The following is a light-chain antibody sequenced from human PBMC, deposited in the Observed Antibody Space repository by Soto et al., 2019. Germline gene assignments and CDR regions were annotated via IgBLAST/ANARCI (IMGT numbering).Light chain of an antibody. Sequence: SYELTQPPSVSVAPGQTARITCGGNNIEIKSVHWYQQKPGQAPVLVVYDDGDRTTGIPERFSGSKSGNTATLTTSRLEAGDEADYYCQVWDTTNPVIFGGGTQLTVL. J-gene: IGLJ2*01. CDR3: QVWDTTNPVI. CDR1: NIEIKS. CDR2: DDG. V-gene: IGLV3-21*02.